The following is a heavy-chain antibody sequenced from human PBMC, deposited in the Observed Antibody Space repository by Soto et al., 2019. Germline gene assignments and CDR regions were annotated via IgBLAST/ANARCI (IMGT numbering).Heavy chain of an antibody. CDR3: ARTDPGIAVAARGIDY. J-gene: IGHJ4*02. V-gene: IGHV3-33*01. D-gene: IGHD6-19*01. CDR1: GFTFSSYG. Sequence: QVQLVESGGGVVQPGRSLRLSCAASGFTFSSYGMHWVRQAPGKGLEWVAVIWYDGSNKYYADSVKGRFTISRDNSKNTLYLQMTSLRAEDTAVYYCARTDPGIAVAARGIDYWGQGTLVTVSS. CDR2: IWYDGSNK.